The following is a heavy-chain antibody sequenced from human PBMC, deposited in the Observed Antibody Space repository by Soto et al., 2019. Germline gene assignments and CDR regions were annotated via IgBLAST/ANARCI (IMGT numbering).Heavy chain of an antibody. CDR1: GGSISSGGYY. V-gene: IGHV4-31*03. CDR3: ARVGHRSSPEGANWFDP. D-gene: IGHD6-6*01. Sequence: PSETLSLTCTVSGGSISSGGYYWSWIRQHPGKGLEWIGYIYYSGSTYFNPSLKSRLTISVDTSKNQFSLQLSSVTAADTAVYYYARVGHRSSPEGANWFDPWGKRPLVTVS. J-gene: IGHJ5*02. CDR2: IYYSGST.